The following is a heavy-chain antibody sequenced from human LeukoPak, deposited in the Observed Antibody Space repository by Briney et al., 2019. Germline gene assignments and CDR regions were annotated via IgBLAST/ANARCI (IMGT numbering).Heavy chain of an antibody. V-gene: IGHV3-74*01. D-gene: IGHD3-16*01. J-gene: IGHJ3*02. Sequence: GGSLRLSCAASQFIFSSSWMYWVRQAPGKGLVYVSFIDREGSTTNYVASVKGRFTISRDNAKNTLYLQMNNLGADDTAVYYCSTYTFGALNIWGQGTVVTVSP. CDR2: IDREGSTT. CDR1: QFIFSSSW. CDR3: STYTFGALNI.